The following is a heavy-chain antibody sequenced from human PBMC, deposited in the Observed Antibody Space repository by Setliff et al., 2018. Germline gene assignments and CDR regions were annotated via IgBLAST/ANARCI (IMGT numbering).Heavy chain of an antibody. CDR3: ARLYGEYSGYWYFDL. V-gene: IGHV4-38-2*02. J-gene: IGHJ2*01. Sequence: SETLSLTCTVSGYSISSGYYWGWIRQPPGKGLEWIGSIYHSGSTYYNPSLKSRVTISIDTSKNQFSLKLSSVTAADTAVYYCARLYGEYSGYWYFDLWGRGTLVTVSS. D-gene: IGHD5-12*01. CDR2: IYHSGST. CDR1: GYSISSGYY.